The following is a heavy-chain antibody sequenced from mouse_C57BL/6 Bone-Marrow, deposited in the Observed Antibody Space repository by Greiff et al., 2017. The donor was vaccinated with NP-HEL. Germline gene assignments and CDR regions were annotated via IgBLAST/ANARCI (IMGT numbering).Heavy chain of an antibody. D-gene: IGHD1-1*01. Sequence: DVQLQESGGGLVQPKGSLNLSCAASGFSFNTSAMNWVRQAPGQGLAWVARIRSTSNNYATYYADSVKDRFTISRDDSESMRYLQMNNVKTEDTAMYYCVRGSLWGQGTLVTVSA. CDR2: IRSTSNNYAT. CDR3: VRGSL. V-gene: IGHV10-1*01. J-gene: IGHJ3*01. CDR1: GFSFNTSA.